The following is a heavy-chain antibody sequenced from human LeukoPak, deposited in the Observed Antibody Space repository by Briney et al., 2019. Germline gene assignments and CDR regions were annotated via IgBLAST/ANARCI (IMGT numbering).Heavy chain of an antibody. V-gene: IGHV3-64D*06. CDR2: ISSNGGST. J-gene: IGHJ4*02. D-gene: IGHD3-22*01. Sequence: TGGSLRLSCSASGFTFSSYAMHWVRQAPGKGLEHVSAISSNGGSTYYADSVKGRFTISRDNSKNTLYLQMSSLRAEDTAVYYCVKWTHYYDSSGYPYFDYWGQGTLGTVSS. CDR3: VKWTHYYDSSGYPYFDY. CDR1: GFTFSSYA.